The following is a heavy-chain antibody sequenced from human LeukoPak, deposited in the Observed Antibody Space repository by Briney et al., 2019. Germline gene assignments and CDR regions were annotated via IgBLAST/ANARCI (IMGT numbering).Heavy chain of an antibody. V-gene: IGHV1-69*13. CDR3: ARGLWGSYMTTDLYYYYMDV. D-gene: IGHD4-17*01. J-gene: IGHJ6*03. CDR2: IIPIFGTA. Sequence: VKVSCKASGGTFSSYAISWVRQAPGQGLEWMGGIIPIFGTANYAQKFQGRVTITADESTSTAYMELSSLRSEDTAVYYCARGLWGSYMTTDLYYYYMDVWGKGTTVTVSS. CDR1: GGTFSSYA.